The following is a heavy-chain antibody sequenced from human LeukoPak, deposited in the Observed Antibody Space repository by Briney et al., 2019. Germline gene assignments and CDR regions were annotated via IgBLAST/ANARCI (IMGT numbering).Heavy chain of an antibody. CDR3: TTDLPGITGTPGFDY. CDR1: GFTFSNAW. V-gene: IGHV3-15*01. CDR2: IKSKTDGGTT. Sequence: PGGSLRLSCAASGFTFSNAWMSWVRQAPGKGLEWVGRIKSKTDGGTTDYAAPVKGRFTISRDDPKNTLYLQMNSLKTEDTAVYYCTTDLPGITGTPGFDYWGQGTLVTVSS. J-gene: IGHJ4*02. D-gene: IGHD1-20*01.